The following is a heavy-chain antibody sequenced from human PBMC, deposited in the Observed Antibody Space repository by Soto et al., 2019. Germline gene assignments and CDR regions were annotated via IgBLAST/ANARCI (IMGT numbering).Heavy chain of an antibody. CDR1: GFSFGSYW. CDR2: INSDGSTT. Sequence: PGGSLRLSCAASGFSFGSYWMHWVRQGPGKGLVWVSRINSDGSTTSYADSVRGRFTVSRDNAKNTLYLQMNSLRAEDTAVYYCASPPSGYNSYYFDYWGQGTLVTVSS. CDR3: ASPPSGYNSYYFDY. J-gene: IGHJ4*02. D-gene: IGHD5-12*01. V-gene: IGHV3-74*01.